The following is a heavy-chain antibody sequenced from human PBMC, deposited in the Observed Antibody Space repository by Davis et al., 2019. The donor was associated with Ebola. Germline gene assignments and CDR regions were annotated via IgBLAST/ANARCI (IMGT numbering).Heavy chain of an antibody. Sequence: GESLKISCAASGFTFSSYWMHWVRQAPGKGLVWVSRINSDGSSTSYADSVKGRFTISRDNAKNTLYLQMNSLRAEDTAVYYCARGGRYSYGPPFDYWGQGTLVTVSS. CDR3: ARGGRYSYGPPFDY. D-gene: IGHD5-18*01. J-gene: IGHJ4*02. CDR1: GFTFSSYW. CDR2: INSDGSST. V-gene: IGHV3-74*01.